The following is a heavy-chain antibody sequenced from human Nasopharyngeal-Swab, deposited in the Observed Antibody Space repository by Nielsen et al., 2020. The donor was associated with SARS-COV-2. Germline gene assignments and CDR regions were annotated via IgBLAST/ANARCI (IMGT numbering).Heavy chain of an antibody. D-gene: IGHD3-10*01. CDR3: ARGKLLWFGELSRRVYYFDY. CDR2: TYYRSKWYN. Sequence: QALSLTFAISGDSVSSNSAARNWIRPSPSRGLEWLGRTYYRSKWYNDYAVSVKSRITINPDTSKNQFSLQLNSVTPEDTAVYYCARGKLLWFGELSRRVYYFDYWGQGTLVTVSS. V-gene: IGHV6-1*01. CDR1: GDSVSSNSAA. J-gene: IGHJ4*02.